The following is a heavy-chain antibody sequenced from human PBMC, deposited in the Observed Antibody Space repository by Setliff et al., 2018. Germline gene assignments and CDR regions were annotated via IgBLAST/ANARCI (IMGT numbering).Heavy chain of an antibody. CDR1: GYSFTTYW. CDR3: TRHEDRNKCTSSSCYRENDAFDV. D-gene: IGHD2-2*01. CDR2: IYPGDSDT. V-gene: IGHV5-51*01. Sequence: PGESLKISCKGSGYSFTTYWIAWVRQMPGKGLEWMGIIYPGDSDTRYSPSFQGQVTISADKSISTAYMQWSSLKASDTAIYYCTRHEDRNKCTSSSCYRENDAFDVWGQGAMVTVSS. J-gene: IGHJ3*01.